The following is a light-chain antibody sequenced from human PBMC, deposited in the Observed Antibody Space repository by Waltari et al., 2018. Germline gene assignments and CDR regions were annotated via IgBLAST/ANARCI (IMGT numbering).Light chain of an antibody. CDR1: ESFINTY. V-gene: IGKV3-20*01. CDR2: AAS. CDR3: QLYSSSLYT. J-gene: IGKJ2*01. Sequence: IVLTQFPGTLSLSPGERATLSCRASESFINTYLAWYQQKPGQAPRLLIYAASTRAPGTPDRFSVSESGTDFTLTISRLEPEDVAVYFCQLYSSSLYTFGQGTKLEIK.